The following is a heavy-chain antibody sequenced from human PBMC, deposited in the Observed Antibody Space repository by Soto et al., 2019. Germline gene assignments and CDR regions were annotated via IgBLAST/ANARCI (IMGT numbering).Heavy chain of an antibody. J-gene: IGHJ4*02. CDR1: GYTFTSYG. CDR3: ARDQSSWSAY. V-gene: IGHV1-69*13. CDR2: IIPIFGTA. D-gene: IGHD6-13*01. Sequence: SVKVSCKASGYTFTSYGISWVRQAPGQGLEWMGGIIPIFGTANYAQKFQGRVTITADESTSTAYMELSSLRSEDTAVYYCARDQSSWSAYWGQGTLVTVPQ.